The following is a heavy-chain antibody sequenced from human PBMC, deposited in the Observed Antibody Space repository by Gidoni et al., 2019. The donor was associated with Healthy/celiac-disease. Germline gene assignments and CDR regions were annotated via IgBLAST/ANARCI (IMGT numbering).Heavy chain of an antibody. D-gene: IGHD3-22*01. J-gene: IGHJ6*03. Sequence: QVQLVQSGAEVKTPGASVTVSCKASGYTFTSYYMHWVRQAPGQGLEWMGIINPSGGSTSYAQKLQGRVTMTRDTSTSTVYMELSSLRSEDTAVYYCALTPYDSSGDYYYMDVWGKGTTVTVSS. V-gene: IGHV1-46*04. CDR2: INPSGGST. CDR1: GYTFTSYY. CDR3: ALTPYDSSGDYYYMDV.